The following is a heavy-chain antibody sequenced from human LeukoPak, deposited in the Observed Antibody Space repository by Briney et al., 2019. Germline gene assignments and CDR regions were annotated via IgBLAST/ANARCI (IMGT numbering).Heavy chain of an antibody. V-gene: IGHV3-23*01. CDR1: GFTFSSYA. Sequence: GGSLRLSCAASGFTFSSYAMSWVRQAPGKGLEWVSAISGSGGSTYYADSVKGRFTISRDNFKNTLYLQMNSLRAEDTAVYYCAKSSRQLRAFDIWGQGTMVTVSS. J-gene: IGHJ3*02. D-gene: IGHD6-13*01. CDR2: ISGSGGST. CDR3: AKSSRQLRAFDI.